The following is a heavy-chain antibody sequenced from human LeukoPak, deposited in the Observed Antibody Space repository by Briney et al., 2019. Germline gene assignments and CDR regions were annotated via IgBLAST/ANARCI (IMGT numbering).Heavy chain of an antibody. CDR2: ISYDGRNK. J-gene: IGHJ4*02. Sequence: GGSLRLSCAASGFTFSRDWMNWVRQAPGKGLEWVAVISYDGRNKYYADSVKGRFTISRDNSKNRLYLQMNSLSAEDTAVYYCARDGGEWELLFDYWGQGTLVTVSS. CDR1: GFTFSRDW. D-gene: IGHD1-26*01. V-gene: IGHV3-30*03. CDR3: ARDGGEWELLFDY.